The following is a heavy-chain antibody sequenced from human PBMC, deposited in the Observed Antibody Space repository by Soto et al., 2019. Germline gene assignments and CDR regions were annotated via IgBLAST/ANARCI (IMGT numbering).Heavy chain of an antibody. D-gene: IGHD3-10*01. Sequence: QVQLVQSGAEVKKPGASVKVSCKVSGYTLTELSMHWVRQAPGKGLEWMGGFDPEDGETIYAQKFQGRVTMTEDTSTDPAYMELSSLRSEDTAVYYCATDLAPGGSGRYNYYYYGMDVWGQGTKVTVSS. CDR1: GYTLTELS. CDR3: ATDLAPGGSGRYNYYYYGMDV. CDR2: FDPEDGET. J-gene: IGHJ6*02. V-gene: IGHV1-24*01.